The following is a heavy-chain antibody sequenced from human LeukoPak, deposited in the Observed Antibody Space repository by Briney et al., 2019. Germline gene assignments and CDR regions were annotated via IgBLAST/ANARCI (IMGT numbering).Heavy chain of an antibody. Sequence: GGSLRLSCAASGFTFSSYAMSWVRQAPGKGLEWVPAISGSGGSTYYADSVKGRFTISRDNSKNTLYLQMNSLRAEDTAVYYCAKVGDGSYYLPNTYFDYWGQGTLVTVSS. CDR1: GFTFSSYA. CDR3: AKVGDGSYYLPNTYFDY. D-gene: IGHD1-26*01. J-gene: IGHJ4*02. V-gene: IGHV3-23*01. CDR2: ISGSGGST.